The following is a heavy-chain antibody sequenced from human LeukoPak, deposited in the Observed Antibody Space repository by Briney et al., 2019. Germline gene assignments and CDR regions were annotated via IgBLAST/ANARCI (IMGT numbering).Heavy chain of an antibody. J-gene: IGHJ5*02. Sequence: SVKVSCKASGYTFTSYGISWVRQAPRQGLEWMGGIIPIFGTANYAQKFQGRVTITADESTSTAYMELSSLRSEDTAVYYCAREGEGSGIFGVVIPGWFDPWGQGTLVTVSS. CDR1: GYTFTSYG. D-gene: IGHD3-3*01. CDR2: IIPIFGTA. CDR3: AREGEGSGIFGVVIPGWFDP. V-gene: IGHV1-69*13.